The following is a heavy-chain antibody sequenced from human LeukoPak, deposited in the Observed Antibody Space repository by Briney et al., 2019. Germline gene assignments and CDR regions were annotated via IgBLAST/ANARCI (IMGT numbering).Heavy chain of an antibody. CDR3: ARGSTSDWPFDY. V-gene: IGHV1-3*01. D-gene: IGHD3-16*01. Sequence: GASMKLSCKAFGYNFIKYTIRWVRQAPGQRLEWMGWTNPDSGNVRYSQTLQDRVTISSDTSATTAYMELSSLTSEDTAVYFCARGSTSDWPFDYWGQGTLVTVSS. J-gene: IGHJ4*02. CDR2: TNPDSGNV. CDR1: GYNFIKYT.